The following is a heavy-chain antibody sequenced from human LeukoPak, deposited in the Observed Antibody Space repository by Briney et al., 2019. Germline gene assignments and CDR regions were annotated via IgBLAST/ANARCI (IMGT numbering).Heavy chain of an antibody. J-gene: IGHJ4*02. CDR2: TYYRSRWYD. Sequence: NLSQTLSLTCAISGDSVSSNSAAWIWIRQSPSRGLEWLGWTYYRSRWYDDYAVSVKSRVVINPDTSKNQFSLQLSSVTPEDTAIYYCARLRADSGNYHLDYWGRGTLVTVSS. CDR1: GDSVSSNSAA. CDR3: ARLRADSGNYHLDY. V-gene: IGHV6-1*01. D-gene: IGHD1-26*01.